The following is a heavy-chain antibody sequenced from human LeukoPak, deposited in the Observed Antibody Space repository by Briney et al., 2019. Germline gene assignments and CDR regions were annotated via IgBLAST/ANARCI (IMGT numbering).Heavy chain of an antibody. CDR3: ASMGATNYYYGMDV. CDR1: GFTFDDYA. D-gene: IGHD1-26*01. Sequence: PGGSLRLSCAASGFTFDDYAMHWVRQAPGKGLEWVSGISWNSGSIGYADSVKGRFTISRDNAKNSLYLQMNSLRAEDTALYYCASMGATNYYYGMDVWGQGTTVTVSS. CDR2: ISWNSGSI. V-gene: IGHV3-9*01. J-gene: IGHJ6*02.